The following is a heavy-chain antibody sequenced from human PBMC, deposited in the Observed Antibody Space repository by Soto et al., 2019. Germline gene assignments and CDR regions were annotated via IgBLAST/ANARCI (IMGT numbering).Heavy chain of an antibody. V-gene: IGHV1-69*13. D-gene: IGHD2-2*01. J-gene: IGHJ6*02. Sequence: SVKLYCKASGGTFSSYPISWVRQSPGQGPEWMGGIIPIFGTANYAQKFQGRVTITADESTSTAYMELSSLRSEDTAVYYCARVFGRYQLLSSRYYGMDVWGQGTTVTVSS. CDR1: GGTFSSYP. CDR2: IIPIFGTA. CDR3: ARVFGRYQLLSSRYYGMDV.